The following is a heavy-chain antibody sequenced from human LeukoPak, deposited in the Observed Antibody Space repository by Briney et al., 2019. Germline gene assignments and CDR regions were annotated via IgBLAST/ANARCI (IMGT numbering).Heavy chain of an antibody. J-gene: IGHJ4*02. CDR3: ARGVAYYYGSSSEDY. V-gene: IGHV1-2*02. CDR2: INPNSGGT. Sequence: ASVKVSCKASGYTFTGYYMHWERQAPGQGLEWMGWINPNSGGTNYAQKFQGRVTMTRDTSISTAYMELSRLRSDDTAVYYCARGVAYYYGSSSEDYWGQGALVTVSS. D-gene: IGHD3-22*01. CDR1: GYTFTGYY.